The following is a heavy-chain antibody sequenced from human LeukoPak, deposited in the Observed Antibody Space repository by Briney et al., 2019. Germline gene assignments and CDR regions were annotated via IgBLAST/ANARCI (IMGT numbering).Heavy chain of an antibody. CDR1: GGTISTYY. J-gene: IGHJ6*02. V-gene: IGHV4-59*08. Sequence: SETLSLTCTVSGGTISTYYWSWLRQPPGKGLEWIGYIYYSGSTNYNPSLKGRVTISIDTSKNQFSLKLTSVTAADTAVYYCARHASSLRYYYGMDVWGQGTTVTVSS. CDR3: ARHASSLRYYYGMDV. CDR2: IYYSGST.